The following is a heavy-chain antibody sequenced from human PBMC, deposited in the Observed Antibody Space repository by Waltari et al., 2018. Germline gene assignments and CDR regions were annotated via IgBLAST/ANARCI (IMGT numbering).Heavy chain of an antibody. J-gene: IGHJ6*03. CDR2: IYYSGST. Sequence: QVQLQESGPGLVKPSETLSLTCTVSGGSISSYYWSWIRQPPGKGLEWIGYIYYSGSTNYNPSLKSRVTISVDTSKNQFSLKLSSVTAADTAVYYCARDQEQPQNGGYYYYYMDVWGKGTTVTVSS. CDR3: ARDQEQPQNGGYYYYYMDV. D-gene: IGHD4-17*01. CDR1: GGSISSYY. V-gene: IGHV4-59*13.